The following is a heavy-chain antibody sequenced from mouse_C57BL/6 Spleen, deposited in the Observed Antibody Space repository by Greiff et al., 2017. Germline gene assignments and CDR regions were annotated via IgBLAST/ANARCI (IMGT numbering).Heavy chain of an antibody. D-gene: IGHD2-12*01. CDR2: ISSGSSTI. Sequence: EVMLMESGGGLVKPGGSLKLSCAASGFTFSDYGMHWVRQAPEKGLEWVAYISSGSSTIYYADTVKGRFTISRDNAKNTLFLQMTSLRSEDTAMYYCARLRRRDAMDYWGQGTSVTVSS. V-gene: IGHV5-17*01. CDR3: ARLRRRDAMDY. J-gene: IGHJ4*01. CDR1: GFTFSDYG.